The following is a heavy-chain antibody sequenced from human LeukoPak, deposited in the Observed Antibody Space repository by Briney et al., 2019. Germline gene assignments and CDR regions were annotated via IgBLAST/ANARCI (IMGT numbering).Heavy chain of an antibody. CDR3: ARSGYDYYFDY. D-gene: IGHD5-12*01. Sequence: SETLSLTCTVSGGSISSGDYYWSWIRQPPGKGLEWFGYIYYGGSTYYNPSLRSRVTISVDTSKNQFSLKLSSVTAADTAVYYCARSGYDYYFDYWGQGTLVTVSS. CDR2: IYYGGST. V-gene: IGHV4-30-4*01. J-gene: IGHJ4*02. CDR1: GGSISSGDYY.